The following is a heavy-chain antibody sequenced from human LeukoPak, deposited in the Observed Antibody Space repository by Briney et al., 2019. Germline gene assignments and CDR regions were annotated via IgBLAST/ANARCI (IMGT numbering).Heavy chain of an antibody. Sequence: PGGSLRLSCAASGFTFSSNAMNWVRQAPGKGLEWVSTISGSGSSTYYADSVTGRFTISRDNSKNTLYVQVNSLGTEDTAAYYCAKGSYYDSSGSFYFDYWGQGTLVTVSS. J-gene: IGHJ4*02. CDR3: AKGSYYDSSGSFYFDY. V-gene: IGHV3-23*01. D-gene: IGHD3-22*01. CDR2: ISGSGSST. CDR1: GFTFSSNA.